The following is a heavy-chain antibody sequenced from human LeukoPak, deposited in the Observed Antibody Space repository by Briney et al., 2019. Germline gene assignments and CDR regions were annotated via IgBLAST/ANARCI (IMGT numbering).Heavy chain of an antibody. CDR2: ISSSSSTI. J-gene: IGHJ4*02. CDR3: ARGGDYITFDY. CDR1: GFTFSSYS. Sequence: GGSLRLSCAASGFTFSSYSMNWVRQAPGKGLEWVSYISSSSSTIYYADSVKGRFTISRDNAKNSLYLQMNSLRAEDTAVYYCARGGDYITFDYWGQGTLVTVSS. D-gene: IGHD4-17*01. V-gene: IGHV3-48*01.